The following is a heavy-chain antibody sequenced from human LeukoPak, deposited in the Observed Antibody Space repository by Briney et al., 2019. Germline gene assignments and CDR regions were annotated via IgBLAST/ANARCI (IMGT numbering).Heavy chain of an antibody. CDR3: ARERVDYDRSGYRKNWFDP. D-gene: IGHD3-22*01. J-gene: IGHJ5*02. CDR2: ISYDGSNK. V-gene: IGHV3-30*01. CDR1: GFTFSSYA. Sequence: PGRSLRLSCAASGFTFSSYAMHWVRQAPGKGLEWVAVISYDGSNKYYADSVKGRFTISRDNSKNTLYLQMNSLRAEDTAVYYCARERVDYDRSGYRKNWFDPWGQGTLVTVSS.